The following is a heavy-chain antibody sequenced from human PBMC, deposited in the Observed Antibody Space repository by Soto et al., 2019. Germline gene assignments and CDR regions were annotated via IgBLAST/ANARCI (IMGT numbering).Heavy chain of an antibody. J-gene: IGHJ6*02. CDR2: INPNSGGT. CDR1: GYTFTGYY. D-gene: IGHD3-22*01. Sequence: GASVKVSCKASGYTFTGYYMHWVRQAPGQGLEWMGWINPNSGGTNYAQKFQGRVTMTRDTSISTAYMELSRLRSDDTAVYYCARETFPGYYYDSSGSYGMDVWGQGTTVTVS. V-gene: IGHV1-2*02. CDR3: ARETFPGYYYDSSGSYGMDV.